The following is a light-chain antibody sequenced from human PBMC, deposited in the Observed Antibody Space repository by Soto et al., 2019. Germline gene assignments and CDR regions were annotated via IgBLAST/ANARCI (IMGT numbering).Light chain of an antibody. Sequence: DIQMTQSPSSLSASVGDRVTITCRASQSISNYLNWYQQKPGKAPKLLIYAAFSLQSGVPSRFSGSGSGTDFTLTISSLQPEDFATYYCQQSYSTPWTFGQGTKVEIK. CDR3: QQSYSTPWT. J-gene: IGKJ1*01. V-gene: IGKV1-39*01. CDR2: AAF. CDR1: QSISNY.